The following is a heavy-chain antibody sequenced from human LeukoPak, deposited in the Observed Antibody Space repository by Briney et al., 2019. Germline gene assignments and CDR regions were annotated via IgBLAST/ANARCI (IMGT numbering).Heavy chain of an antibody. J-gene: IGHJ4*02. CDR1: GGSISNYY. V-gene: IGHV4-59*01. CDR2: IYYSGST. CDR3: ARGYGLGSYYKFFDF. D-gene: IGHD3-10*01. Sequence: PSETLSLTCPVSGGSISNYYYWTWIRQPPGKGLEWIGYIYYSGSTNYNPSLKSRVTISLDTSKNQFSLKLSSVTAADTAVYYCARGYGLGSYYKFFDFWGQGTLVTVSS.